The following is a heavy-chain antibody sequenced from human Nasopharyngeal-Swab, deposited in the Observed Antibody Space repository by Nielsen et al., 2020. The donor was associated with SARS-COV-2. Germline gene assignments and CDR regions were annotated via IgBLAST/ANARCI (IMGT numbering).Heavy chain of an antibody. Sequence: GGSLRLSCAASGFTFSSYSMNWVRQAPGKGLEWVSYISSSSSTIYYADSVKGRFTISRDNAKNLLYLQMNSLRVEDTAMYFCARDQTGSSQSYYYYCYMDVWGKGTTVTVSS. D-gene: IGHD6-13*01. CDR1: GFTFSSYS. CDR3: ARDQTGSSQSYYYYCYMDV. CDR2: ISSSSSTI. J-gene: IGHJ6*03. V-gene: IGHV3-48*04.